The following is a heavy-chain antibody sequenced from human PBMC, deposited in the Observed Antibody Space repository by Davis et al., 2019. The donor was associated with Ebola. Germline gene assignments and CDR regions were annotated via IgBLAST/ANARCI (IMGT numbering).Heavy chain of an antibody. Sequence: PGGSLRLSCAASGLTFSSYAMHCVRQAPGKGLEWVAVISYDGSNKYYADSVKGRFTISRDNSKNTLYLQMNSLRAEDTAVYYCARSSDHYYDSNYFDYWGQGTLVTVSS. V-gene: IGHV3-30*14. CDR1: GLTFSSYA. D-gene: IGHD3-22*01. CDR2: ISYDGSNK. CDR3: ARSSDHYYDSNYFDY. J-gene: IGHJ4*02.